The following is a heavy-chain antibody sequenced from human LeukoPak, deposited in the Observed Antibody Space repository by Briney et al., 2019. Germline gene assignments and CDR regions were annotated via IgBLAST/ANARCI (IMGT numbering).Heavy chain of an antibody. D-gene: IGHD3-10*01. V-gene: IGHV4-4*07. J-gene: IGHJ4*02. CDR1: GGSISSYY. Sequence: SETLSLTCTVSGGSISSYYWSWIRQPAGKGLEWIGRIYVSGSTNYNPSLKSRVTMSVDTSKNQLSLELSSVTAEDTAVYYCAKDFFPSMVRGPLYWGQGTLVTVSS. CDR3: AKDFFPSMVRGPLY. CDR2: IYVSGST.